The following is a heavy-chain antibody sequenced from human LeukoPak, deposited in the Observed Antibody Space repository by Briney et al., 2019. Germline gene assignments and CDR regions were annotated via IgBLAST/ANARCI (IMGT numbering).Heavy chain of an antibody. D-gene: IGHD1-26*01. J-gene: IGHJ3*02. V-gene: IGHV1-69*01. CDR1: GGTFSSYA. CDR2: IIPIFGTA. Sequence: ASVKVSCKASGGTFSSYAISWVRQAPGQGLEWMGGIIPIFGTANYAQKFQGRVTITADESTSTAYMELSSLRSEDTAVYYCASSGSYHDAFDIWGQGTMVTVSS. CDR3: ASSGSYHDAFDI.